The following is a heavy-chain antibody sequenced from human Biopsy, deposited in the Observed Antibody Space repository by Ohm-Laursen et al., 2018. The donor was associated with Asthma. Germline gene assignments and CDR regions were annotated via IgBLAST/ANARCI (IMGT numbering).Heavy chain of an antibody. CDR2: ISSLRRYI. V-gene: IGHV3-21*01. CDR3: SRDFTIGSGSPFHF. J-gene: IGHJ4*02. CDR1: GFGLRDYT. D-gene: IGHD3-10*01. Sequence: SLRLSCAASGFGLRDYTMNWVRQAPGKGLEWVASISSLRRYIYHATSRRGRFTISRDNAKRSLYLQMDSLRGDETAAYYCSRDFTIGSGSPFHFWGRGTLVTVSS.